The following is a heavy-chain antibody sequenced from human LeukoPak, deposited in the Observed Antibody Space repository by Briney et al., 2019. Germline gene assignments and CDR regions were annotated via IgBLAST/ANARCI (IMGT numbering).Heavy chain of an antibody. CDR3: AKTDFVVVPAAMGGRGPNWFDP. CDR2: ISGSGGST. CDR1: GFTFSSYA. Sequence: GGSLRLSCAASGFTFSSYAMSWVRQAPGKGLEWVSAISGSGGSTYYADSVKGRFTISRDNSKNTLYLQMNSLRAEDTAVYYCAKTDFVVVPAAMGGRGPNWFDPWGQGTLVTVSS. V-gene: IGHV3-23*01. D-gene: IGHD2-2*01. J-gene: IGHJ5*02.